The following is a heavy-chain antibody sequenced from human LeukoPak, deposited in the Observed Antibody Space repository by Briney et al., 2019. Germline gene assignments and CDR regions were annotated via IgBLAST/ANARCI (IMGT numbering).Heavy chain of an antibody. CDR2: INPSGGST. Sequence: GRSLRLSCAASGFTFSNYGMHWVRQAPGQGLEWMGIINPSGGSTSYAQKFQGRVTMTRDTSTSTVYMELSSLRSEDTAVYYCARDPHSSSWYDYWGQGTLVTVSS. CDR1: GFTFSNYG. CDR3: ARDPHSSSWYDY. D-gene: IGHD6-13*01. V-gene: IGHV1-46*01. J-gene: IGHJ4*02.